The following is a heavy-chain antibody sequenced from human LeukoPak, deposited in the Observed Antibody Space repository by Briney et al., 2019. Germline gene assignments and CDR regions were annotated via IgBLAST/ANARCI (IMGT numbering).Heavy chain of an antibody. V-gene: IGHV1-8*01. J-gene: IGHJ4*02. CDR3: ATEAPKRDYYYDSSGLDY. Sequence: ASVKVSCKASGYTFTTYDITWVRQATGQGLEWMGWMNPNSGDTAYAQKFQGRVTMTEDTSTDTAYMELSSLRSEDTAVYYCATEAPKRDYYYDSSGLDYWGQGTLVTVSS. CDR2: MNPNSGDT. D-gene: IGHD3-22*01. CDR1: GYTFTTYD.